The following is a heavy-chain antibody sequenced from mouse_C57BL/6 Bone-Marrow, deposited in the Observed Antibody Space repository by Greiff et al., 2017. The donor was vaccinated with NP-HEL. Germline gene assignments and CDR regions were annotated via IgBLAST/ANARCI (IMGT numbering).Heavy chain of an antibody. CDR2: IYWDDDK. D-gene: IGHD2-12*01. J-gene: IGHJ1*03. CDR3: ARGLLRGYFDV. CDR1: GFLLSTSGMG. Sequence: VKLMESGPGILQSSQTLSLTCSFSGFLLSTSGMGVSWIRQPSGKGLEWLAHIYWDDDKRYNPSLKSRLTISKDTSRNQVFLKITSVDTADTATYYCARGLLRGYFDVWGTGTTVTVSS. V-gene: IGHV8-12*01.